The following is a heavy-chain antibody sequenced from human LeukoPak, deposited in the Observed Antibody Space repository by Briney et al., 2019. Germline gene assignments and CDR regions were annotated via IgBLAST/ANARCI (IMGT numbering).Heavy chain of an antibody. J-gene: IGHJ3*02. CDR3: ARAGSEKAFDI. CDR2: INPSAGGT. Sequence: GVSVKVSCKASGYTFTNYHMHWVRQAPGQGLEWMGRINPSAGGTSYAQKFQGRVTMTTDTSTSTVYMELISLRSEDTAVYYCARAGSEKAFDIWGQGTMVTVSS. V-gene: IGHV1-46*01. CDR1: GYTFTNYH. D-gene: IGHD3-10*01.